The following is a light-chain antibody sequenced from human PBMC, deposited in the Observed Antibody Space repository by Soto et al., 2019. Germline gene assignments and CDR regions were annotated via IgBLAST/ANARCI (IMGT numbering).Light chain of an antibody. CDR3: QQYNNWPPWT. V-gene: IGKV3-15*01. CDR1: QSVSSR. CDR2: DAS. J-gene: IGKJ1*01. Sequence: ETVMTQSPATLSVSPGERATLSCRASQSVSSRLAWYQHKPGQAPRVLFYDASTRATGITARISGSRSGTEFTHTIRSLQSEDFAIYYCQQYNNWPPWTFGKGTKVDIK.